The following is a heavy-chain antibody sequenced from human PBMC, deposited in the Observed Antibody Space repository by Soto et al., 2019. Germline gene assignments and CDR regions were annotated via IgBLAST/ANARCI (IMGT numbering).Heavy chain of an antibody. CDR3: ARGAAAGASTREVTDYGDYVGWFDP. J-gene: IGHJ5*02. CDR1: GGSFSGYY. V-gene: IGHV4-34*01. D-gene: IGHD4-17*01. Sequence: SETLSLTCAVYGGSFSGYYWSWIRQPPGKGLEWIGEINHSGSTNYNPSLKSRVTISVDTSKNQFSLKLSSVTAADTAVYYCARGAAAGASTREVTDYGDYVGWFDPWGQGTLVTVSS. CDR2: INHSGST.